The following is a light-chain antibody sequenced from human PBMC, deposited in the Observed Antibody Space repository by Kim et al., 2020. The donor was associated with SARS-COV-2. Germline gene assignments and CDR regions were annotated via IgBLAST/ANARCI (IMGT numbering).Light chain of an antibody. CDR3: NSRDSTGNHFV. V-gene: IGLV3-19*01. CDR1: SLRSYL. J-gene: IGLJ1*01. Sequence: ALGQTASITCTGASLRSYLASWYQQKPGQAPVLVIFGQNNRPSGIPDRFSGSYSGNTASLTITAAQAEDEADYYCNSRDSTGNHFVFGTGTKVTVL. CDR2: GQN.